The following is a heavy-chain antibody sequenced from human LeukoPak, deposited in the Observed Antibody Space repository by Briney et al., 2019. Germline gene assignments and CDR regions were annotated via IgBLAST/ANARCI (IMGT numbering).Heavy chain of an antibody. J-gene: IGHJ4*02. V-gene: IGHV3-48*03. CDR3: ARSFDA. CDR1: GFTFSSYE. CDR2: INSNGNTI. Sequence: GGSLRLSCAASGFTFSSYEMNWVRQAPGKGLEWVSYINSNGNTIYYADSVKGRFTISRDNAKNSLYLQMNSLRAEDTAVYFCARSFDAWGQGNLVTVSS.